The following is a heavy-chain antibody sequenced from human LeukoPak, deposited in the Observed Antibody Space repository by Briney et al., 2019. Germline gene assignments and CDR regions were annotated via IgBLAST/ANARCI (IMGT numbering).Heavy chain of an antibody. D-gene: IGHD2-2*01. CDR1: GGTFSSYA. CDR2: IIPIFGTA. Sequence: SVKVSCKASGGTFSSYAINWVRQAPGQGLEWMGGIIPIFGTANYAQKFQGRVTITADESTSTAYMELSSLRSEDTAVYYCARDRVKYCSSTSCLGVGDYYYYYMDVWGKGTTVTVSS. CDR3: ARDRVKYCSSTSCLGVGDYYYYYMDV. V-gene: IGHV1-69*01. J-gene: IGHJ6*03.